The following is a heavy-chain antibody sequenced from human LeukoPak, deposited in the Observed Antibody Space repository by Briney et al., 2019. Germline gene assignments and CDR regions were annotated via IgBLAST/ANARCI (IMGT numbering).Heavy chain of an antibody. CDR2: IHHSGST. CDR3: ARGQVAGYYFDY. D-gene: IGHD6-19*01. V-gene: IGHV4-34*01. J-gene: IGHJ4*02. Sequence: SETLSLTCAVYGGSFSGYYFTWIRQPPGKGLEWIGEIHHSGSTNYNPSLKSRVTISLDASENQISLRLSSVTAADTAVYYCARGQVAGYYFDYWGQGTLVTVSS. CDR1: GGSFSGYY.